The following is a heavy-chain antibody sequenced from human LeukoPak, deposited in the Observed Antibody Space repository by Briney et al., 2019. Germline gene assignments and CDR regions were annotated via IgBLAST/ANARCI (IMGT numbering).Heavy chain of an antibody. Sequence: SQTLSLTCSVSGGSLSSGPYFWSWIRQSPGQGLEWIGYIWPSGSTNYNPSLSGRVAISLDKSRNHFTLMVTAVTAADTAFYCARKGPEHLPTYFDHWGRGILVTVSS. CDR1: GGSLSSGPYF. CDR3: RKGPEHLPTYFDH. V-gene: IGHV4-30-2*06. D-gene: IGHD2-21*01. CDR2: IWPSGST. J-gene: IGHJ4*02.